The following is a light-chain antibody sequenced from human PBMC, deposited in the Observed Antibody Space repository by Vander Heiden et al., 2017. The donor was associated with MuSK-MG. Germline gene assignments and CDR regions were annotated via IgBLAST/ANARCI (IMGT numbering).Light chain of an antibody. CDR1: QSVSNN. CDR3: QQYNNWPPWT. CDR2: GAS. Sequence: EIVMTQSPATLSVSPGERATLSCRASQSVSNNLAWYQHKPGQAPRLLIYGASTRDTGIPTRFSGSGYGKEFSLTISSRQSEDFAVYYCQQYNNWPPWTFGQGTKVEIK. V-gene: IGKV3-15*01. J-gene: IGKJ1*01.